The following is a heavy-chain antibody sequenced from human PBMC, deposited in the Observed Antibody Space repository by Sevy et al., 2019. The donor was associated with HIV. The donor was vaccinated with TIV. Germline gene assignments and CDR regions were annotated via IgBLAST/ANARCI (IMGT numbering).Heavy chain of an antibody. J-gene: IGHJ2*01. CDR1: GFTFSSYG. D-gene: IGHD6-13*01. CDR2: IRYDGSNK. CDR3: AKVAGLPYSSSWYLTHYWYFDL. V-gene: IGHV3-30*02. Sequence: GGSLRLSCAASGFTFSSYGMHWVRQAPGKGLEWVAFIRYDGSNKYYADSVKGRFTISRDNSKNTLYLQMNSLRAEDTAVYYCAKVAGLPYSSSWYLTHYWYFDLWGRGTLVTVSS.